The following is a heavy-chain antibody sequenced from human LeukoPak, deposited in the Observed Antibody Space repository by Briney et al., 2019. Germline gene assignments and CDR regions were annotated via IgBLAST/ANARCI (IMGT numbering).Heavy chain of an antibody. Sequence: GGSLRLSCAASGFTFSSYVMSWVRQAPGEGLEWVSVITSSAGTTHYADSVKGRATISRDNSKHIVYLQLDSLRAEDTAVYFCAKGGQNFDFWRFDYWGQGTLVTVSS. V-gene: IGHV3-23*01. J-gene: IGHJ4*02. CDR1: GFTFSSYV. D-gene: IGHD3-3*01. CDR2: ITSSAGTT. CDR3: AKGGQNFDFWRFDY.